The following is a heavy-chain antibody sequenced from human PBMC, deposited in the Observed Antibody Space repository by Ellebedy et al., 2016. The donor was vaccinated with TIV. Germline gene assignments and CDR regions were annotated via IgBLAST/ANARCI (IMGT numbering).Heavy chain of an antibody. CDR3: ARRKGTTVVTNDAFDI. CDR1: GYSFTSYW. D-gene: IGHD4-23*01. Sequence: GESLKISCKGSGYSFTSYWIGWVRQMPGKGLEWMGIIYPGDSDTRYSPSFQGQVTISADKSISTAYLQWSSLKASETAMYYCARRKGTTVVTNDAFDIWGQGTMVTVSS. J-gene: IGHJ3*02. CDR2: IYPGDSDT. V-gene: IGHV5-51*01.